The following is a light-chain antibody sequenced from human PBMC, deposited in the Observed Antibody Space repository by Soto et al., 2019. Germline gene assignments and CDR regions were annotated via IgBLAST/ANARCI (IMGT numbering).Light chain of an antibody. Sequence: QSALTQPASVSGSPGQSITISCTGTSRDVGGYNYVSWYQQYPGKAPKLMIYGATNRPSGVSNRFSGSKTGNTASLTISGLQAEDEAYYYCFSHRRGDSHVFGTGTKVTVL. J-gene: IGLJ1*01. CDR2: GAT. CDR1: SRDVGGYNY. CDR3: FSHRRGDSHV. V-gene: IGLV2-14*01.